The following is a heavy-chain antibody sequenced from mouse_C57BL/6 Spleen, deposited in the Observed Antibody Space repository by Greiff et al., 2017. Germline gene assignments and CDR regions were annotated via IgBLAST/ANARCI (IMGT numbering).Heavy chain of an antibody. J-gene: IGHJ2*01. CDR1: GFTFTDYG. CDR3: ARKHLDD. Sequence: DVQLVESGGGLVKPGGSLKLSCAASGFTFTDYGMHWVRQAPEKGLEWVAYISRGSSTIYYADTVKGRFTISRDNAKNTMFLQMTSLRSEDAAMSYCARKHLDDWGQGTTLTVSS. V-gene: IGHV5-17*01. CDR2: ISRGSSTI.